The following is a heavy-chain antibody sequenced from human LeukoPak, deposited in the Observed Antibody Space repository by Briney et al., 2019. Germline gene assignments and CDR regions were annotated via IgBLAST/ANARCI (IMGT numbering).Heavy chain of an antibody. Sequence: EASVKVSCKASGGTFSSYAISWVRQAPGQGLEWMERIIPILGIANYAQKFQGRVTITADKSTSTAYMELSSLRSEDTAVYYCARDSIAVAGLVDYWGQGTLVTVSS. CDR3: ARDSIAVAGLVDY. V-gene: IGHV1-69*04. CDR1: GGTFSSYA. CDR2: IIPILGIA. D-gene: IGHD6-19*01. J-gene: IGHJ4*02.